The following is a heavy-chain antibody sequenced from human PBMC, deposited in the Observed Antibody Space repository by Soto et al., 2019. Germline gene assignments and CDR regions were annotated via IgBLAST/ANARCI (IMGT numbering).Heavy chain of an antibody. Sequence: GASVKVSCKASGGTFSSYTISWVRQAPEQGLEWMGRIIPILGIANYAQKFQGWVTMTRDTSISTAYMELSRLRSDDTAVYYCAREGSDYYGSGSYYQTPTSDSGMDVWGQGTTVTVSS. J-gene: IGHJ6*02. D-gene: IGHD3-10*01. CDR3: AREGSDYYGSGSYYQTPTSDSGMDV. V-gene: IGHV1-69*04. CDR2: IIPILGIA. CDR1: GGTFSSYT.